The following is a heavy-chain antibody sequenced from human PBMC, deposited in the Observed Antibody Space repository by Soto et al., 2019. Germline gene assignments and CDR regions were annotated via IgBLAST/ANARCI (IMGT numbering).Heavy chain of an antibody. CDR2: ISAYNGNT. J-gene: IGHJ4*02. V-gene: IGHV1-18*01. CDR3: ARDTPAAYYYDSSGYYLDY. Sequence: PSVKVSCKASGYTFTSYGISWVRRAPGQGLECMGWISAYNGNTNYAQKLQGRVTMTTDTSTSTAYMELRSLRSDDTAVYYCARDTPAAYYYDSSGYYLDYWGQGTLVTVSS. CDR1: GYTFTSYG. D-gene: IGHD3-22*01.